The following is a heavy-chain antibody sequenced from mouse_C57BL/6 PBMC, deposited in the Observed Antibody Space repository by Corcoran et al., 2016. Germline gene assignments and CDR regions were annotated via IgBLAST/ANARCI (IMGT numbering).Heavy chain of an antibody. CDR2: INPNNGGT. J-gene: IGHJ2*01. CDR1: GYTFTDYY. CDR3: ARYYGSSYEGDFDY. D-gene: IGHD1-1*01. Sequence: EVQLQQSGPELVKPGASVKISCKASGYTFTDYYMNWVKQSHGKSLEWIGDINPNNGGTSYNQKFKGKATLTVDKSSSTAYMELRSLTSEDSAVYYCARYYGSSYEGDFDYWGQGTTLTVSS. V-gene: IGHV1-26*01.